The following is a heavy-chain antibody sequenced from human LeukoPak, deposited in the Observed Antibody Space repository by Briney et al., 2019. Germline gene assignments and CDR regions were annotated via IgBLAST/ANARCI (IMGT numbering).Heavy chain of an antibody. CDR2: INPSGGST. D-gene: IGHD3-22*01. CDR1: GYTFTSYY. J-gene: IGHJ4*02. CDR3: ARDLPPAYYDSSGSDY. Sequence: GASVKVSCKASGYTFTSYYMHWVRQAPGQGLEWMGIINPSGGSTSYAQKFQGRVTMTRDMSTSTVYMELSSLRSEDTAVYYCARDLPPAYYDSSGSDYWGQGTLVTVSS. V-gene: IGHV1-46*01.